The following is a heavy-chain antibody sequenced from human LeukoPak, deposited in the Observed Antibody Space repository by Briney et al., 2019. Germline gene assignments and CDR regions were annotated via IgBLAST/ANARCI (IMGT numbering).Heavy chain of an antibody. J-gene: IGHJ4*02. Sequence: SETLSLTCTVSGDSISSYYWNCIRQPPGTGLEWIGYIYSSGSTSYNPSLRSRVTMSGDTSKNQFSLKLRSVTAAVTAVYYCARGKRAGDSYYFDYWGQGILVTVSS. D-gene: IGHD2-21*02. CDR1: GDSISSYY. V-gene: IGHV4-59*01. CDR2: IYSSGST. CDR3: ARGKRAGDSYYFDY.